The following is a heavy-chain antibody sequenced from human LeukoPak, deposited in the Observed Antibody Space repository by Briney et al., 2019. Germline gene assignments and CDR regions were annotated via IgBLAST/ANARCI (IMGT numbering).Heavy chain of an antibody. Sequence: GESLKISCKGLGYSFSSYWNAWVRQRPGKGLEWMGIIYPGGSETRYDPSFQGQVTISADSSTSTAYLQWSSLRASDTAMYYCARHDSGSYSVFDSWGQGTLVTVSS. CDR1: GYSFSSYW. D-gene: IGHD1-26*01. J-gene: IGHJ4*02. V-gene: IGHV5-51*01. CDR2: IYPGGSET. CDR3: ARHDSGSYSVFDS.